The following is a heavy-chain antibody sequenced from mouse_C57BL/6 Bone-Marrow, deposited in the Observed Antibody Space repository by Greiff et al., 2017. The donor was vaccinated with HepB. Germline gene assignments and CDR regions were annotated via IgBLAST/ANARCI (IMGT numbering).Heavy chain of an antibody. Sequence: EVQLQESRAELVRPGASVKLSCTASGFNIKDDYMHWVKQRPEQGLEWIGWIDPENGDTEYASKFQGKATITADTSSNTAYLQLSSPTSEDTAVYYCITTVVALYYYAMDYWGQGTSVTVSS. J-gene: IGHJ4*01. CDR1: GFNIKDDY. CDR2: IDPENGDT. D-gene: IGHD1-1*01. CDR3: ITTVVALYYYAMDY. V-gene: IGHV14-4*01.